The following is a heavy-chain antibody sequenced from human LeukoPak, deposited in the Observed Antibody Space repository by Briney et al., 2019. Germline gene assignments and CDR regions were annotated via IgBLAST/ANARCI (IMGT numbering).Heavy chain of an antibody. J-gene: IGHJ3*01. CDR3: ARDLPGDGHNSAYDV. V-gene: IGHV1-2*02. CDR1: GYTFTDYF. D-gene: IGHD5-24*01. CDR2: IYPNSGGT. Sequence: ASVRVSCKASGYTFTDYFIHWVRQAPGQGLEWMGWIYPNSGGTNYAQKFQGRVTMTRDTSINTAYMELSSLTSDDTAGYFCARDLPGDGHNSAYDVWGQGTMVTVSS.